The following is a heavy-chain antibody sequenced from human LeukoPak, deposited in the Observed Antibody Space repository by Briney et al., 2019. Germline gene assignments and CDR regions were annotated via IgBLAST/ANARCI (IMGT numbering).Heavy chain of an antibody. CDR1: GGTFSSYA. V-gene: IGHV1-69*06. CDR2: IIPIFGTA. J-gene: IGHJ5*02. CDR3: AKGGGSYLWFDP. D-gene: IGHD1-26*01. Sequence: GASVKVSCKASGGTFSSYAISWVRQAPGQGLEWMGGIIPIFGTANYAQKFQGRVTITADKSTSTAYMELSRLRSDDTAVYYCAKGGGSYLWFDPWGQGTLLTVSS.